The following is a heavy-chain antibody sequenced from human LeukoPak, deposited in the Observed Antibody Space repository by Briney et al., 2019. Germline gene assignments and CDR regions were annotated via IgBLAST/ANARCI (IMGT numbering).Heavy chain of an antibody. CDR2: ISSSSSYI. CDR3: ARLRAHTVPTSGADY. J-gene: IGHJ4*02. Sequence: PGGSLRLSCAASGFTFSSYSMNWVRQAPGKGLEWVSSISSSSSYIYYADSVKVRFTISRDTAKNSLYLQMNSLRAEDTAVYYCARLRAHTVPTSGADYWGQGTLVTVSS. D-gene: IGHD4-11*01. V-gene: IGHV3-21*01. CDR1: GFTFSSYS.